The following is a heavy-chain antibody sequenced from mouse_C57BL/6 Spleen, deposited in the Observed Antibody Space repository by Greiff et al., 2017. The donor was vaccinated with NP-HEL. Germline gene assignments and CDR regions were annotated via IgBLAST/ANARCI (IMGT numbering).Heavy chain of an antibody. CDR1: GFTFSSYG. Sequence: EVQRVESGGDLVKPGGSLKLSCAASGFTFSSYGMSWVRQTPDKRLEWVATISSGGSYTYYPDSVKGRFTISRDNAKNTLYLQMSSLKSEDTAMYYCARHRDYGSSRGYFDVWGTGTTVTVSS. D-gene: IGHD1-1*01. V-gene: IGHV5-6*01. CDR2: ISSGGSYT. J-gene: IGHJ1*03. CDR3: ARHRDYGSSRGYFDV.